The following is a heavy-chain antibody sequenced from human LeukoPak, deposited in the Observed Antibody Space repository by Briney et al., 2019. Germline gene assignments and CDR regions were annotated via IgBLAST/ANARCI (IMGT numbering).Heavy chain of an antibody. Sequence: SEALSLTCTVSGASLARDMYHWGWVRQSPGKGLEWLGTIYYDGSTFYSPSFKSRVTISINASKKQLSLNLASVTAADTAVYYCARRGDAWEILYSFDVWGQGTAVIVSS. V-gene: IGHV4-39*01. D-gene: IGHD2-15*01. CDR1: GASLARDMYH. CDR3: ARRGDAWEILYSFDV. J-gene: IGHJ3*01. CDR2: IYYDGST.